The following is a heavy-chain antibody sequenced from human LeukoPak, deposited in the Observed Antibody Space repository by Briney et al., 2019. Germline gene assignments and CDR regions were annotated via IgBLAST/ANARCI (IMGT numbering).Heavy chain of an antibody. Sequence: SETLSLTCAVYGGSFSGYYWSWIRQPPGKGLEWIGEINHSGSTNHNPSLKSRVTISGDTSKKQFSLKLSSVTAADTAVYYCARGPQTYYDILTGLSFWGQGTLVTVSS. CDR3: ARGPQTYYDILTGLSF. CDR2: INHSGST. V-gene: IGHV4-34*01. D-gene: IGHD3-9*01. CDR1: GGSFSGYY. J-gene: IGHJ4*02.